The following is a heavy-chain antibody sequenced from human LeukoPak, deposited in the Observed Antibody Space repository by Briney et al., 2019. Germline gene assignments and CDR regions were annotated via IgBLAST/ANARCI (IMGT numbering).Heavy chain of an antibody. J-gene: IGHJ3*02. CDR2: IYHSGST. V-gene: IGHV4-30-2*01. CDR3: AGGFNWRDAFDI. D-gene: IGHD1-1*01. Sequence: PSETLSLTCTVSGGSISSGGYYWSWIRQPPGKGLEWIGYIYHSGSTYYNPSLKSRVTISVDRSKNQFSLKLSSVTAADTAVYYCAGGFNWRDAFDIWGQGTMVTVSS. CDR1: GGSISSGGYY.